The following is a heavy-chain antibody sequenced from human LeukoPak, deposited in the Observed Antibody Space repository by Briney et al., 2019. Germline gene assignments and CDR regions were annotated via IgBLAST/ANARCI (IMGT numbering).Heavy chain of an antibody. V-gene: IGHV3-53*01. CDR3: ARDLSSRYNY. CDR2: IYSGGST. D-gene: IGHD3-22*01. Sequence: SCKASGYTFTSYYMHWVRQAPGKGLEWVSVIYSGGSTYYADSVKGRFTISRDNSKNTLYLQMNSLRAEDTAVYYCARDLSSRYNYWGQGTLVTVSS. CDR1: GYTFTSYY. J-gene: IGHJ4*02.